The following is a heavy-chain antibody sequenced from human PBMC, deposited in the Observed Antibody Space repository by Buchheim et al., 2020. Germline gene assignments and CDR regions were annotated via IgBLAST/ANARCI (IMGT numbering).Heavy chain of an antibody. CDR1: GDSMERGGFY. J-gene: IGHJ4*02. CDR2: MYNSGST. CDR3: ARGTPRYYFDF. V-gene: IGHV4-31*03. D-gene: IGHD3-10*01. Sequence: QVQLQESGPGLVKPSQTLSLTCTVSGDSMERGGFYWYWIRQHPGMGLEFIGYMYNSGSTYFNPSLRSRVTISADTSKNQFSLKLSSVTAADTAVYFCARGTPRYYFDFWGQGTL.